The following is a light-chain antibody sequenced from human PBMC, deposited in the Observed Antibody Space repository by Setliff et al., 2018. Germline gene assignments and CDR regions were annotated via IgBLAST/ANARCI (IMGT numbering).Light chain of an antibody. Sequence: QAVVTQEPSLTVSPGGTVTLTCGSSTGAVTNDHYPYWFQQKPGQAPRTLIYDTSNKHSWTPARFSGSLLGGKAALTLSGAQPEDEADYYCMISFFALRVLGGGTKVTVL. CDR1: TGAVTNDHY. J-gene: IGLJ3*02. V-gene: IGLV7-46*01. CDR2: DTS. CDR3: MISFFALRV.